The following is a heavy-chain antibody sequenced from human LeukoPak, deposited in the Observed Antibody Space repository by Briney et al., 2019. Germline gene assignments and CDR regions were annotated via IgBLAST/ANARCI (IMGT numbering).Heavy chain of an antibody. V-gene: IGHV3-64D*06. CDR3: VSDSSGWLHYY. CDR1: GFTFSSYA. Sequence: PGGSLRLSCSASGFTFSSYAMHWVRQAPGKGLEYVSANSSNGGSTYYADSVKGRFTISRDNSKNTLYLQMSSLRAEDTAVYYCVSDSSGWLHYYWGQGTLVTVSS. D-gene: IGHD6-19*01. CDR2: NSSNGGST. J-gene: IGHJ4*02.